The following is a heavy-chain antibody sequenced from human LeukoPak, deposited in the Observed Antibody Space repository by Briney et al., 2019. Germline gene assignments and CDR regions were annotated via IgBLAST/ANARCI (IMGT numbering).Heavy chain of an antibody. V-gene: IGHV4-34*01. J-gene: IGHJ4*02. CDR2: INHSGST. D-gene: IGHD3-22*01. CDR1: GRSFSGYY. Sequence: SETLSLTCAVYGRSFSGYYWSWIRQPPGKGLEWIGEINHSGSTNYNPSLKSRVTISVDTSKNQFSLKLSSVTAADTAVYYCASAGADSSGYTLDYWGQGTLVTVSS. CDR3: ASAGADSSGYTLDY.